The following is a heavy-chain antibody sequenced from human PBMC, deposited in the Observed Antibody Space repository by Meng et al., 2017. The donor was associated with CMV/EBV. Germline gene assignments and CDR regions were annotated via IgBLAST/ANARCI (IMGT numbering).Heavy chain of an antibody. CDR1: GGSISSRCSY. CDR2: IYYSGST. J-gene: IGHJ5*02. CDR3: ASRITIFGVVTAFDP. V-gene: IGHV4-39*06. D-gene: IGHD3-3*01. Sequence: RLQRQDSCPVPVKPSETRPLTVTVSGGSISSRCSYWGWIRQPPGKGLEWIGSIYYSGSTYYNPSLKSRVTISVDTSKNQFSLKLSCVTAADTAVYYCASRITIFGVVTAFDPWGQGTLVTVSS.